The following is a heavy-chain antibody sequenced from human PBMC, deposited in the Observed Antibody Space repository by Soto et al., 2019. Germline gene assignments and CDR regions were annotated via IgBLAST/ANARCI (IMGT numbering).Heavy chain of an antibody. CDR3: ARDRGVAPPVAGNTHYYYYMDV. J-gene: IGHJ6*03. Sequence: QDQLVQSGVEVKKPGASVKVSCKASGYSFTNYGITWVRQAPGQGFEWMGWISAYNGNTNYAQKFQGRVNMTTEASTSKDYLELRSLRSDDTAVYYCARDRGVAPPVAGNTHYYYYMDVWGKGTTVTVSS. CDR1: GYSFTNYG. V-gene: IGHV1-18*01. CDR2: ISAYNGNT. D-gene: IGHD6-19*01.